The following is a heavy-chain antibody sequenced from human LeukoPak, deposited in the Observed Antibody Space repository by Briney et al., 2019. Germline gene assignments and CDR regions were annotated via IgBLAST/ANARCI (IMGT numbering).Heavy chain of an antibody. D-gene: IGHD3-9*01. V-gene: IGHV3-23*01. CDR2: ISGSGSST. J-gene: IGHJ4*02. CDR1: GFTFNTYA. CDR3: TKDQNFDWVPHDF. Sequence: GGSLRLSCAASGFTFNTYAMSWVRQAPGKGLDWVSGISGSGSSTYYADSVKGRFTISRDKSKNTLFLQMNSLKTEDTAVYFCTKDQNFDWVPHDFWGQGTLVAVSS.